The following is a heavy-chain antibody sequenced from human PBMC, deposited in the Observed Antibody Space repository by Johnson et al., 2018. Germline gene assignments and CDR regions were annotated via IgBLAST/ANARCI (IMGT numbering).Heavy chain of an antibody. D-gene: IGHD6-19*01. Sequence: VQLVQSGGGVVQPGRSLRLSCAASGFSFSEYDMHWVRQAPGKSLEWVSAIGIRDDKHYPGSVKGRFTISRENAMNSLYLQMHSLRAEDTAVDSCIRAGIQVPGIDAFDFWGHGTRVTVSS. CDR2: IGIRDDK. CDR1: GFSFSEYD. J-gene: IGHJ3*01. V-gene: IGHV3-13*01. CDR3: IRAGIQVPGIDAFDF.